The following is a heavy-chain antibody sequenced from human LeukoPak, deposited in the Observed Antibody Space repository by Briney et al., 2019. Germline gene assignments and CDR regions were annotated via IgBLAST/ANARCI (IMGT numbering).Heavy chain of an antibody. D-gene: IGHD3-16*01. V-gene: IGHV3-21*01. CDR2: ISSSSSYI. J-gene: IGHJ4*02. CDR3: ASGAKYYFDY. Sequence: GGSLRLSCAASGFTFSSYGMHWVRQAPGKGLEWVSSISSSSSYIYYADSVKGRFTISRDNAKNSLYLQMNSLRAEDTAVYYCASGAKYYFDYWGQGTLVTVSS. CDR1: GFTFSSYG.